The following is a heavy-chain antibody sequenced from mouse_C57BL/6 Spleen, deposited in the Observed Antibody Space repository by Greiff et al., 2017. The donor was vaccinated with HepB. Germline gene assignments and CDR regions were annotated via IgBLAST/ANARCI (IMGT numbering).Heavy chain of an antibody. CDR1: GYTFTSYW. CDR3: ARMGTVVYFDY. CDR2: IDPSDSYT. D-gene: IGHD1-1*01. V-gene: IGHV1-69*01. Sequence: QVHVKQPGAELVMPGASVKLSCKASGYTFTSYWMHWVKQRPGQGLEWIGEIDPSDSYTNYNQKFKGKSTLTVDKSSSTAYMQLSSLTSEDSAVYYCARMGTVVYFDYWGQGTTLTVSS. J-gene: IGHJ2*01.